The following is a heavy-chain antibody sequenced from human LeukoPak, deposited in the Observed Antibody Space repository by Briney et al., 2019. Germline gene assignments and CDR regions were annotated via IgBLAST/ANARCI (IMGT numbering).Heavy chain of an antibody. Sequence: PSDTLSLTCTVSGGSISSYYWSWIRQPPGKGLEWIGYIYYSGSTNYNPSLKSRVTISVDTSKNQFSLKLSSVTAADTAVYYCARDGVVASPGAFDIWGQGTMVTVSS. D-gene: IGHD2-15*01. CDR2: IYYSGST. CDR1: GGSISSYY. J-gene: IGHJ3*02. V-gene: IGHV4-59*01. CDR3: ARDGVVASPGAFDI.